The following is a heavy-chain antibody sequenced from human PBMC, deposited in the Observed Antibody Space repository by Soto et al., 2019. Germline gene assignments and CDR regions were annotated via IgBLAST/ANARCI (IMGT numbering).Heavy chain of an antibody. CDR3: VRRGIGNLHGLVDV. V-gene: IGHV4-59*08. CDR2: VYSTGGT. Sequence: QVQLQQSGPGLVKPSETLSLTCSVSSGPSSSHNWGWIRQPPGRGLEWIGYVYSTGGTSYNPSLKSRVTRSAATSTNHISPSLTSVTAADTAVYYCVRRGIGNLHGLVDVWGQGTKVRVSS. J-gene: IGHJ6*02. CDR1: SGPSSSHN. D-gene: IGHD3-16*01.